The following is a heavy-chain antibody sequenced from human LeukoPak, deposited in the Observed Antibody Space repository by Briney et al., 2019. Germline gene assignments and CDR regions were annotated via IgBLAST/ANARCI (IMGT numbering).Heavy chain of an antibody. V-gene: IGHV1-69*13. CDR3: ARERNYYDSSGVTAPLGY. D-gene: IGHD3-22*01. CDR2: IIPIFGTA. CDR1: GGTFSSYA. Sequence: WASVKVSCKASGGTFSSYAISWVRQAPGQGLEWMGGIIPIFGTANYAQKFQGRVTITADESTSTAYMELSSLRSEDTAVYYCARERNYYDSSGVTAPLGYWGQGTLVTVSS. J-gene: IGHJ4*02.